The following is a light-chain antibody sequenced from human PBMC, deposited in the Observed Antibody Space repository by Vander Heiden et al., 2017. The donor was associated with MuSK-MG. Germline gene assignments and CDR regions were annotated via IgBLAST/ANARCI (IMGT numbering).Light chain of an antibody. CDR1: QGVGTS. CDR3: KQRINGHPLIT. V-gene: IGKV3-11*01. Sequence: PGQRATLSCRASQGVGTSLAWYKPIPGQAPRLLIYDTSNRATDTKARFSGSGYGTDFPLTISSLEPKDFAVYYCKQRINGHPLITSGLGTKVVIK. J-gene: IGKJ3*01. CDR2: DTS.